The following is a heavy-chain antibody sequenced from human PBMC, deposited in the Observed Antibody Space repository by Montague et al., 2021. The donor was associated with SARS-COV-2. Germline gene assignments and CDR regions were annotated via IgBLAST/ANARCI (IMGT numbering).Heavy chain of an antibody. CDR2: IYSSGST. CDR3: ARQILTMVRGVPRNWFDP. Sequence: SLRLSCAASGFTVSSNYMTWVRQAPGKGLEWVSLIYSSGSTFYADSVQGRFTISRDNSNNTLYLHMNSLRAGDTAVYYCARQILTMVRGVPRNWFDPWGQGTLVTVSS. CDR1: GFTVSSNY. J-gene: IGHJ5*02. V-gene: IGHV3-66*04. D-gene: IGHD3-10*01.